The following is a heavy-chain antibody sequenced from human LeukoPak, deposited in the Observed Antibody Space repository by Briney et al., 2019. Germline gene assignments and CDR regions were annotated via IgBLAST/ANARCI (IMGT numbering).Heavy chain of an antibody. Sequence: PGGSLRLSCAASGFTFSSYWMSWVRQAPGKGLEWVANIKQDGSEKYYVDSVKGRFTISRDNAKNSLYLQMNSLRAEDTAVYYCARGGYCSCTSCYYDYYYYGMDVWGKGTTVTVSS. V-gene: IGHV3-7*03. CDR3: ARGGYCSCTSCYYDYYYYGMDV. J-gene: IGHJ6*04. CDR2: IKQDGSEK. D-gene: IGHD2-2*01. CDR1: GFTFSSYW.